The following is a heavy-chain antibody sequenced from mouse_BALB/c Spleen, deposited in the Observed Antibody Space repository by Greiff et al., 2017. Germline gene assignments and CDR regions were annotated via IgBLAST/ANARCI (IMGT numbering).Heavy chain of an antibody. J-gene: IGHJ4*01. V-gene: IGHV1-69*02. CDR2: IDPSDSYT. CDR1: GYTFTSYW. CDR3: ARRGGYYAMDD. Sequence: VQLQQPGAELVKPGASVKLSCKASGYTFTSYWMHWVKQRPGQGLEWIGEIDPSDSYTNYNQKFKGKATLTVDKSSSTAYMQLRSLTSEDSAVYYCARRGGYYAMDDWGQGTSVTGSS.